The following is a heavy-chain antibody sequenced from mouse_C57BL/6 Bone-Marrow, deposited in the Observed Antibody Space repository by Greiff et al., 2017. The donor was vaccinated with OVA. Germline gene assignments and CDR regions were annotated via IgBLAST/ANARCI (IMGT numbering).Heavy chain of an antibody. CDR1: GFTFTDYY. J-gene: IGHJ2*01. D-gene: IGHD4-1*01. V-gene: IGHV7-3*01. CDR3: ASLNWDEDYFDY. Sequence: EVKLMESGGGLVQPGGSLSLSCAASGFTFTDYYMSWVRQPPGKALEWLGFIRNKANGYTTEYSASVKGRFTISRDNSQSILYLQLNALRAEDSATCYCASLNWDEDYFDYWGQGTTLTVSS. CDR2: IRNKANGYTT.